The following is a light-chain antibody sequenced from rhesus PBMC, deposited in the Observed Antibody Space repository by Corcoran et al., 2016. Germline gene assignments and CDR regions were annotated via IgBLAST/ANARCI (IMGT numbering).Light chain of an antibody. CDR2: GAS. J-gene: IGKJ2*01. V-gene: IGKV1-36*01. CDR1: QGIANY. CDR3: LQYNTKPYS. Sequence: DIQMTQSPSSLSASVGDRVTITCRASQGIANYLSWYQQKPGKAPKRRMYGASSLESGVPPRFSGSGSGTEFALTISSLQPEDFAAYYCLQYNTKPYSFGQGTKVEIK.